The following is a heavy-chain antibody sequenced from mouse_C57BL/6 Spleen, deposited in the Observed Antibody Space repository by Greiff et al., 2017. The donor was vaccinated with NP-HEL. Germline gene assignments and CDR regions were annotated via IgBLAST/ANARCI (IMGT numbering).Heavy chain of an antibody. CDR2: IRLKSDNYAT. V-gene: IGHV6-3*01. CDR3: TGLVDY. CDR1: GFTFSNYW. Sequence: EVQLQQSGGGLVQPGGSMKLSCVASGFTFSNYWMNWVRQSPEKGLEWVAQIRLKSDNYATHYAESVKGRFTISRDDSKSSVYLQMNNLRAEDTGIYYCTGLVDYWGQGTSVTVSS. J-gene: IGHJ4*01.